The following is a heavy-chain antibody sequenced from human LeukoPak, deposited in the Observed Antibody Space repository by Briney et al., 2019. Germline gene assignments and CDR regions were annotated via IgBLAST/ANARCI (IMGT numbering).Heavy chain of an antibody. CDR3: ARVVVVPAADTNWFDP. CDR2: IYGGGIT. V-gene: IGHV3-53*01. Sequence: GGSLRLSCAASGLSVSKNYMSWVRQAPGKGLEWVSTIYGGGITYYADSVKGRFTISRDNSKNTLYLQMNSLRAEDTAVYYCARVVVVPAADTNWFDPWGQGTLVTVSS. J-gene: IGHJ5*02. D-gene: IGHD2-2*01. CDR1: GLSVSKNY.